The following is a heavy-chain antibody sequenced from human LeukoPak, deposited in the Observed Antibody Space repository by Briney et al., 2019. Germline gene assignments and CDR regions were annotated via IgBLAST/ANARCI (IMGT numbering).Heavy chain of an antibody. CDR3: ARDRGYCSGGSCYSPHY. CDR2: IYHSGST. D-gene: IGHD2-15*01. J-gene: IGHJ4*02. V-gene: IGHV4-38-2*02. CDR1: GYSISSGYY. Sequence: SKTLSLTCTVSGYSISSGYYWGWIRQPPGKGLEWIGSIYHSGSTYYNPSLKSRVTISVDTSKNQFSLKLSSVTAADTAVYYCARDRGYCSGGSCYSPHYWGQGTLVTVSS.